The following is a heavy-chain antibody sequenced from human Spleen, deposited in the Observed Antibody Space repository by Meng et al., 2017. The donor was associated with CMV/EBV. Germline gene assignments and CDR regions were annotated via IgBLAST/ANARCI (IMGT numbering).Heavy chain of an antibody. CDR2: IYYSGST. Sequence: GRRQESGPGLVKPSQTLSLTCTVSGGSISSGDYYWSWIRQPPGKGLEWIGYIYYSGSTYYNPSLKSRVTISVDTSKNQFSLKLSSVTAADTAVYYCARAAIADTFDYWGQGTLVTVSS. V-gene: IGHV4-30-4*08. J-gene: IGHJ4*02. CDR3: ARAAIADTFDY. D-gene: IGHD6-13*01. CDR1: GGSISSGDYY.